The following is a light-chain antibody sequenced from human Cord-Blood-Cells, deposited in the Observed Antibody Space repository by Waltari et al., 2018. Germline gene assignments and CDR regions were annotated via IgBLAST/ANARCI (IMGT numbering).Light chain of an antibody. V-gene: IGLV2-14*01. J-gene: IGLJ1*01. CDR1: SSDVGGYNY. Sequence: QSALTQPASVSGSPGQSLSISCTGTSSDVGGYNYVSWYQKHPGTATKLMIYEVSNRHAGVSQRFSGSKSGNTASLTFSGLQAENDSNYYSSSYPSSSTDAFDTETKVTVL. CDR3: SSYPSSSTDA. CDR2: EVS.